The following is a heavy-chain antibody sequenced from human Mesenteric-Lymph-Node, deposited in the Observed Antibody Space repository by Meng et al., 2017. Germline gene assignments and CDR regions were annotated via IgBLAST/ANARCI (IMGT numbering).Heavy chain of an antibody. CDR1: GGSISSTNW. Sequence: QVQLQESGPGLVTPSGTLSLTCAVSGGSISSTNWWSWVRQPPGKGLDWIAEISHGGNSKYNPSLKSRVTISVDMSKNQVSLKLTSVTAADTAVYFCVRNFDSWGQGTLVTGSS. CDR3: VRNFDS. V-gene: IGHV4-4*02. CDR2: ISHGGNS. J-gene: IGHJ4*02.